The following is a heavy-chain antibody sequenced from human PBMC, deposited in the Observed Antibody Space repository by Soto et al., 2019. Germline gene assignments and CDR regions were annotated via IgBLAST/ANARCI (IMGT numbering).Heavy chain of an antibody. Sequence: GGSLRLSCAASGFTFSSYSMNWVRQAPGKGLEWVSYISSSSSTIYYADSVKGRFTISRDNAKNSLYLQMNSLRAEDTAVYYCARDRSSRILTGYYTYYYYYMDVWGKGTTVTVSS. D-gene: IGHD3-9*01. CDR3: ARDRSSRILTGYYTYYYYYMDV. CDR1: GFTFSSYS. V-gene: IGHV3-48*01. J-gene: IGHJ6*03. CDR2: ISSSSSTI.